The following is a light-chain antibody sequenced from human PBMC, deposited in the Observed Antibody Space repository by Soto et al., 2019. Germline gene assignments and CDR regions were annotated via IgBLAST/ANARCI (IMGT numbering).Light chain of an antibody. CDR3: QQYGSSRYT. Sequence: EVVLTQSPGTLSFSPGERATLSCRASENVGSDYLAWYQQKPGQAPRVLIYGASSRATGIPDRFTGSGSGTDFTLTISRFEPEDFAVYFCQQYGSSRYTFGQGTK. J-gene: IGKJ2*01. V-gene: IGKV3-20*01. CDR2: GAS. CDR1: ENVGSDY.